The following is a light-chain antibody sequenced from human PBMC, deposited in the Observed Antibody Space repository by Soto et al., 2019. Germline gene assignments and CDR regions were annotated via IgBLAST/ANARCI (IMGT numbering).Light chain of an antibody. Sequence: QSVLTQPASVSGSPGQSITISCTGTISDVGDYNYVSWYQQHPGKAPKLMIYDVSNRPSGVSNRFSGSKSGNTASLTISGLQAEDEADYYCSSYTSSSTLVVFGTGTKLTVL. CDR3: SSYTSSSTLVV. V-gene: IGLV2-14*01. CDR1: ISDVGDYNY. J-gene: IGLJ1*01. CDR2: DVS.